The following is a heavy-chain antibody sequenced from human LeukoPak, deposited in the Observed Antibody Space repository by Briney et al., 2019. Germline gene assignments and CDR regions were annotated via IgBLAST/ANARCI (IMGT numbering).Heavy chain of an antibody. Sequence: SQTLSLTCTVSGGSISSGGYYWRWIRQHPGKGLEWIGYIYYSGSTYYNPSLKSRVTISVDTSKNQFSLKLSSVTAADTAVYYCARVVGAPREYYFDYWGQGTLVTVSS. CDR1: GGSISSGGYY. V-gene: IGHV4-31*03. D-gene: IGHD1-26*01. CDR3: ARVVGAPREYYFDY. J-gene: IGHJ4*02. CDR2: IYYSGST.